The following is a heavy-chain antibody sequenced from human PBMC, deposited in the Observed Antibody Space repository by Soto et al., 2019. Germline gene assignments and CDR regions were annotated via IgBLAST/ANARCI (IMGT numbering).Heavy chain of an antibody. CDR3: ATQPTVTTPFYYYYGMDV. V-gene: IGHV3-23*01. CDR1: GFTFSSYA. Sequence: GGSLRFSCAASGFTFSSYAMSWVRQAPGKGLEWVSAISGSGGSTYYADSVKGRFTISRDNSKNTLYLQMNSLRAEDTAVYCCATQPTVTTPFYYYYGMDVWGQGTTVTVSS. D-gene: IGHD4-4*01. CDR2: ISGSGGST. J-gene: IGHJ6*02.